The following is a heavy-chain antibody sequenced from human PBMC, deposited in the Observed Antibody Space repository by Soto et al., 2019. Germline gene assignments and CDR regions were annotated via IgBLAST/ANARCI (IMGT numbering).Heavy chain of an antibody. CDR2: ISSSSSYT. CDR1: GFTFSDYY. D-gene: IGHD5-12*01. J-gene: IGHJ4*02. Sequence: QVPLVESGGGXXKXGGSLRLSCAASGFTFSDYYMSWIRQAPGKGLEWVSYISSSSSYTNYADSVKGRFTISRDNAKNSLYLQMNSLRAEDTAVYYCARDHHRYSGYDYVDYWGQGTLVTVSS. CDR3: ARDHHRYSGYDYVDY. V-gene: IGHV3-11*05.